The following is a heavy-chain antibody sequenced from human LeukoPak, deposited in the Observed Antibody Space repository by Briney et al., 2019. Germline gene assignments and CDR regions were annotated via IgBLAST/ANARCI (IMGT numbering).Heavy chain of an antibody. Sequence: AETLSLNCTVSGPSISAFHWTWLRQPAGKTLEWIGLIYSSGSTLLNPSLKTRVAMSLDLTKNQLSLRLTSLTAADTAMYYCARKDGDYWGQGTLVTVSS. V-gene: IGHV4-4*07. CDR2: IYSSGST. CDR3: ARKDGDY. J-gene: IGHJ4*02. CDR1: GPSISAFH.